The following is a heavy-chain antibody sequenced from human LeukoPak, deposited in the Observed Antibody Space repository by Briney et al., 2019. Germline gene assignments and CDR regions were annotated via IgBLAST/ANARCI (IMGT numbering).Heavy chain of an antibody. J-gene: IGHJ4*02. D-gene: IGHD3-16*02. CDR3: STGRIASFDFDY. CDR1: GVSFAGFA. V-gene: IGHV1-69*04. Sequence: GASVKVSCKAPGVSFAGFALSWVRQAPAQGLELMGRIIPVLRVTMYAPKFQGRLILTADKSTSTAYLELSRLTSEDTATYFCSTGRIASFDFDYWGQGVPVRVSS. CDR2: IIPVLRVT.